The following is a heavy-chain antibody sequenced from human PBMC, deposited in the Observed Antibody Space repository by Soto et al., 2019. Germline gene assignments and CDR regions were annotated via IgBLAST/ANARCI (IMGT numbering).Heavy chain of an antibody. CDR1: GFSIWSSW. D-gene: IGHD3-22*01. V-gene: IGHV3-7*04. CDR2: INRDGSHT. Sequence: PGCSMEISCAASGFSIWSSWMDGVRQDPGKGLEWVARINRDGSHTEYADSVKGRFTISRDNARNSLYLQMNSLRVEDTAVYYCARGDYYDSSGPFSDAFEFWGQGTMVTVSS. J-gene: IGHJ3*01. CDR3: ARGDYYDSSGPFSDAFEF.